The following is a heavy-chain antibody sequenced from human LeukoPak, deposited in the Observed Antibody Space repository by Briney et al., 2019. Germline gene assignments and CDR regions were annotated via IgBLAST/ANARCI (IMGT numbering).Heavy chain of an antibody. CDR3: ARARLLWFGEFFDY. D-gene: IGHD3-10*01. V-gene: IGHV1-18*04. Sequence: ASVKVSCKASGYTFTSYGVSWVRQSPGQGREGMGGISAHNGNTNYAQKLQGRVTMTTDTSTSTAYMELRSLRSDDTAVYYCARARLLWFGEFFDYWGQGTLVTVSS. CDR2: ISAHNGNT. J-gene: IGHJ4*02. CDR1: GYTFTSYG.